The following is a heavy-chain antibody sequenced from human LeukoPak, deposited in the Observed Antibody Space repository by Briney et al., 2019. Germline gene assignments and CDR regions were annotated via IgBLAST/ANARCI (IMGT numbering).Heavy chain of an antibody. Sequence: GASVKVSCKASGYTFTGYYMHWVRQAPGQGLEGMGWINPNSGGTNYAQKFQGRVTMTRDTSISTAYMELSRLRSDDTAAYYCARDFGSGFGELNYYYGMDVWGQGTTVTVSS. CDR2: INPNSGGT. D-gene: IGHD3-10*01. CDR1: GYTFTGYY. J-gene: IGHJ6*02. V-gene: IGHV1-2*02. CDR3: ARDFGSGFGELNYYYGMDV.